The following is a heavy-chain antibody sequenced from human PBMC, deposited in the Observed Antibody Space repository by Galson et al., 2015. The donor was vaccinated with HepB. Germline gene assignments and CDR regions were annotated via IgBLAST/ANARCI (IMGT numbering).Heavy chain of an antibody. CDR1: GYTFTSYY. CDR2: ISAYNGNT. CDR3: ARDREGATTRRFDY. Sequence: SVKVSCKASGYTFTSYYMHWVRQAPGQGLEWMGWISAYNGNTNYAQKLQGRVTMTTDTSTSTAYMELRSLRSDDTAVYYCARDREGATTRRFDYWGQGTLVTVSS. D-gene: IGHD1-26*01. J-gene: IGHJ4*02. V-gene: IGHV1-18*04.